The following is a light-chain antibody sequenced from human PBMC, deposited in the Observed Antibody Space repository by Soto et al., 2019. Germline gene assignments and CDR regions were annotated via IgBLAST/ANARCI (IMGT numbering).Light chain of an antibody. V-gene: IGKV3D-15*01. CDR3: QQYDNWPLT. CDR2: GAS. CDR1: QSVDSN. J-gene: IGKJ4*01. Sequence: EIVMTQSPATLSVSPGERATLSCRASQSVDSNLAWYQQKPGQAPRLLIFGASTRATGIPARFSGSGSGTDFTLTISRLQYEDFGVYFWQQYDNWPLTFGGGTKVEIK.